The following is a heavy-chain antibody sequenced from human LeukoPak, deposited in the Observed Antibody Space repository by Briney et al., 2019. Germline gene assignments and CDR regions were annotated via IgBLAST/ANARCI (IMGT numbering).Heavy chain of an antibody. CDR2: IYSNGIT. D-gene: IGHD3-22*01. CDR1: GGSVFSYY. Sequence: SETLSLTCTVSGGSVFSYYWNWIRQPPGKGLEWLGYIYSNGITNYSPSLRGRGTISTATSKNQISLRLTSVTAADTAIYYCARRAYYDSSGYHPTSGYFDLWGRGTLVTVSS. CDR3: ARRAYYDSSGYHPTSGYFDL. V-gene: IGHV4-4*08. J-gene: IGHJ2*01.